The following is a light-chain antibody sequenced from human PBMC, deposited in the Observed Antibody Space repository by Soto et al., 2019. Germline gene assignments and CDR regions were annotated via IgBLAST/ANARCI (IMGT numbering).Light chain of an antibody. Sequence: IPVTMYRSTGPGSVREIGTLTFRASQTISSWLAWYQQKPGKAPKLLIYKASTLKSGVPSRFSGSGSGTEFTLTISTLQPDDFATYFCQHYNSYSEAFGQGTKVDI. J-gene: IGKJ1*01. CDR2: KAS. CDR1: QTISSW. V-gene: IGKV1-5*03. CDR3: QHYNSYSEA.